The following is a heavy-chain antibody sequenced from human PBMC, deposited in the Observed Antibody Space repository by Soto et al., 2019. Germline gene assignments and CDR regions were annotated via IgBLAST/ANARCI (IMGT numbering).Heavy chain of an antibody. D-gene: IGHD1-26*01. V-gene: IGHV3-23*01. Sequence: GGSLRLSCAASGFTFTSYAMSWVSQAPGKGLEWVSAISGSGDSTYYADSVKGRFTITRDNSKDTLYMQMNCLRAEDTAVYYCAKDLVGATPYFYYGMDVWGQGATVTVSS. CDR2: ISGSGDST. J-gene: IGHJ6*02. CDR1: GFTFTSYA. CDR3: AKDLVGATPYFYYGMDV.